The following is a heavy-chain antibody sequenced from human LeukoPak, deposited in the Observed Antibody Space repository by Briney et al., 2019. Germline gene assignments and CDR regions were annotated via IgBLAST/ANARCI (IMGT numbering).Heavy chain of an antibody. J-gene: IGHJ3*02. CDR2: IWYDGSNK. D-gene: IGHD1-26*01. Sequence: GGSLRLSCAASGFTLSSYGMHWVRQGPGKGLEWVAVIWYDGSNKYYADSVKGRFTISRDTPKNTLYLQMNSLRADDTAVYYCARDVGFIVGATPGAFDIWGQGTMVTVTS. V-gene: IGHV3-33*01. CDR3: ARDVGFIVGATPGAFDI. CDR1: GFTLSSYG.